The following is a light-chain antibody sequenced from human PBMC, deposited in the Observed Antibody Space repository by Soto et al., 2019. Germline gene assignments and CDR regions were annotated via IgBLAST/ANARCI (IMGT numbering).Light chain of an antibody. J-gene: IGKJ2*01. CDR3: QQYDDWPPFT. CDR1: QSVADK. CDR2: AAS. Sequence: EIVLTQSPATLSLSPGERVSLSCRASQSVADKLAWYQQKPGQAPRLLIYAASSRAAGIPTRFSGSGSGTDFTLTISSLQPEDFAVYYCQQYDDWPPFTFGQGTRLDI. V-gene: IGKV3-15*01.